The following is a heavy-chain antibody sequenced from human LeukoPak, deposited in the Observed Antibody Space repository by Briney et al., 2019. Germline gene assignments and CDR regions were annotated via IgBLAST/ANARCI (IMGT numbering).Heavy chain of an antibody. D-gene: IGHD1-7*01. CDR1: GFTVSSND. CDR3: AKEQRDWNFGVFDY. Sequence: GGSLRLSCAASGFTVSSNDMSWVRQAPGKGREWVSVIYSGGSTYYADSVKGRFTISRDNSKNMLYLQMNSLRAEDTAEYYSAKEQRDWNFGVFDYWGQGTQVTVSS. CDR2: IYSGGST. V-gene: IGHV3-66*01. J-gene: IGHJ4*02.